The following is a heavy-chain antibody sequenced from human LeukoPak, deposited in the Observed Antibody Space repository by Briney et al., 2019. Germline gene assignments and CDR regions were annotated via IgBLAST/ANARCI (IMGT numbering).Heavy chain of an antibody. CDR3: AREGYSAGYYYMDV. J-gene: IGHJ6*03. V-gene: IGHV3-21*01. D-gene: IGHD5-12*01. CDR2: ISSSSSYI. Sequence: GGSLRLSCAASGFTFSSYSMNWVRQAPGKGLEWVSSISSSSSYIYYADSVKGRFTISRDNAKNSLYLQMNSLRAEDTAVYYCAREGYSAGYYYMDVWGEGTTVTVSS. CDR1: GFTFSSYS.